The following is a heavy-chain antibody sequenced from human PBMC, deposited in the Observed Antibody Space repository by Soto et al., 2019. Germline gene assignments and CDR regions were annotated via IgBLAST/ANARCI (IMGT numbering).Heavy chain of an antibody. Sequence: EVQLVESGGGLVQPGGFLRLSCAASGFTFSNYWMHWVRQAPGKGLVWVSRISGDGTGTDYADSVKGRFTISRDNAKKTLYLQMNNLRADDTAVYYCARVTVAGFWGQGTLVTVSS. CDR3: ARVTVAGF. D-gene: IGHD6-19*01. V-gene: IGHV3-74*01. CDR2: ISGDGTGT. CDR1: GFTFSNYW. J-gene: IGHJ4*02.